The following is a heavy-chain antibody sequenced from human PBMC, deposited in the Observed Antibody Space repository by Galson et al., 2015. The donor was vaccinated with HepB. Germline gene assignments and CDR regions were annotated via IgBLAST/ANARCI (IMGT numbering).Heavy chain of an antibody. J-gene: IGHJ4*02. V-gene: IGHV3-21*05. CDR2: ISSSSSYT. CDR1: GFTFSSYG. D-gene: IGHD4-17*01. CDR3: ARNGYGDYLDY. Sequence: SLRLSCAASGFTFSSYGMHWVRQAPGKGLEWVSYISSSSSYTNYADSVKGRFTISRDNAKNSLYLQMNSLRAEDTAVYYCARNGYGDYLDYWGQGTLVTVSS.